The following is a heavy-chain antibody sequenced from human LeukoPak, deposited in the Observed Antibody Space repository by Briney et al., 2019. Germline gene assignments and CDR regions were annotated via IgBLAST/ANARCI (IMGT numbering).Heavy chain of an antibody. CDR1: GFTFSSYE. Sequence: GSLRLSCTASGFTFSSYEMNWVRQAPGKGLEWVSYISSSGSTIYYADSVKGRFTISRDNAKNSLYLQMNSLRAEDTAVYYCAELGITMIGGVWGKGTTVTISS. CDR2: ISSSGSTI. J-gene: IGHJ6*04. V-gene: IGHV3-48*03. CDR3: AELGITMIGGV. D-gene: IGHD3-10*02.